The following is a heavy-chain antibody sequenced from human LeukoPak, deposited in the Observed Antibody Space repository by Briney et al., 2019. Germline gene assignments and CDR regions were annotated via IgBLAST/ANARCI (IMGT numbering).Heavy chain of an antibody. CDR2: IYYTGST. CDR3: ARRGLEYCGGDCYSGAFDI. CDR1: GASVSSGIFY. Sequence: PSETLSLTCTVSGASVSSGIFYWTWIWQPPGKGLEWIAFIYYTGSTIYSPSLKSRLTLSLDTSKNQFSLKLSSVTAADTAVYYCARRGLEYCGGDCYSGAFDIWGQGTMVTVSS. V-gene: IGHV4-61*01. J-gene: IGHJ3*02. D-gene: IGHD2-21*02.